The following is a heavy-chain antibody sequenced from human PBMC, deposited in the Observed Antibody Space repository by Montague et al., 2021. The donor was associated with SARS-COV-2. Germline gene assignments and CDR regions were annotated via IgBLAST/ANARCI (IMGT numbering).Heavy chain of an antibody. CDR2: IYYNGST. CDR3: ARLGAGGNYYRSYYYALDV. D-gene: IGHD1-26*01. J-gene: IGHJ6*02. Sequence: SETLSLTCTVSGGSISSYHWSWIRQPPGKGLEWIGYIYYNGSTNYNPSLKSRVTISVDTSNNQFSLKLTSVTAVDAAVYYCARLGAGGNYYRSYYYALDVWGQGTTVTVSS. CDR1: GGSISSYH. V-gene: IGHV4-59*08.